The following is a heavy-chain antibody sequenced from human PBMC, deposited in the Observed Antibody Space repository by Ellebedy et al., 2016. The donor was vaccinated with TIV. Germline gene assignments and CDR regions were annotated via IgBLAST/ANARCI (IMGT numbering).Heavy chain of an antibody. CDR2: ISGSGGST. V-gene: IGHV3-23*01. Sequence: GGSLRLSXAASGFTFSSYAMSWVRQAPGKGLEWVSAISGSGGSTYYADSVKGRFTISRDNSKNTLYLQMNSLRAEDTAVYYCAKDAKIQLWLPQGGFDYWGQGTLVTVSS. CDR3: AKDAKIQLWLPQGGFDY. CDR1: GFTFSSYA. D-gene: IGHD5-18*01. J-gene: IGHJ4*02.